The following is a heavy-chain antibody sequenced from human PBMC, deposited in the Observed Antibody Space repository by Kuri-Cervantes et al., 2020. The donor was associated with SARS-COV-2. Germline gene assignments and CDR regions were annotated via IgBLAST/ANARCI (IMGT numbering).Heavy chain of an antibody. J-gene: IGHJ3*02. V-gene: IGHV4-59*08. Sequence: ESLKISCTVSGGSISSYYWSWIRQPPGKGLEWIGYIYYSGSTNYNPSLKSRVTISVDTSKNQFSLKLSSVTAADTAVYYCARLYDILTGYPRVLAMDIWGQGTMVTVSS. CDR3: ARLYDILTGYPRVLAMDI. D-gene: IGHD3-9*01. CDR2: IYYSGST. CDR1: GGSISSYY.